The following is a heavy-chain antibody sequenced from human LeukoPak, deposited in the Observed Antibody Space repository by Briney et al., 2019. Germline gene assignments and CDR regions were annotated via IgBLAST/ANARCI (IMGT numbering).Heavy chain of an antibody. CDR3: TKSPSFTLGGGYLDS. CDR1: GFMFNDYV. Sequence: GRSLRLSCVGSGFMFNDYVMHWVRQVPGKGLEWVSGISWNSGLIGYADSVKGRFTISRDNDRNTLHLQMNSLRVEDMAFYYCTKSPSFTLGGGYLDSWGQGSLVTVSS. V-gene: IGHV3-9*03. CDR2: ISWNSGLI. D-gene: IGHD3-22*01. J-gene: IGHJ4*02.